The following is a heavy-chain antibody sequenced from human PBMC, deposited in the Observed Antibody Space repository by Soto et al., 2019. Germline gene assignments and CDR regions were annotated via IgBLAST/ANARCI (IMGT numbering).Heavy chain of an antibody. CDR1: GGSISSSSYY. Sequence: QLQLQESGPGLVKPSETLSLTCTVSGGSISSSSYYWGWIRQPPGKGLEWIGSIYYSGSTYYNPSLKSRVTISVDTSKNQFSLKLSSVTAADTAVYYCASHVRDGYNTDAFDIWGQGTMVTVSS. CDR2: IYYSGST. J-gene: IGHJ3*02. CDR3: ASHVRDGYNTDAFDI. V-gene: IGHV4-39*01. D-gene: IGHD5-12*01.